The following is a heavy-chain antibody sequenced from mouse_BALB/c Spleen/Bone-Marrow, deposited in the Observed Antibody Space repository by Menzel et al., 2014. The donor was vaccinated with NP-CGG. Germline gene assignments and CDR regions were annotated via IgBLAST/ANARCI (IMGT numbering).Heavy chain of an antibody. CDR1: GYTFTSYW. D-gene: IGHD2-12*01. CDR3: AREGYDPWFAY. Sequence: QVQLQQSGAELAKPGASVKMSCKASGYTFTSYWMHWVKQRPGQGLEWIGYINPSTGYTEYNQKFKDKPTLTADKSSSTAYMQLSSLTSEDSAVYYCAREGYDPWFAYWGQGTLVTVSA. V-gene: IGHV1-7*01. J-gene: IGHJ3*01. CDR2: INPSTGYT.